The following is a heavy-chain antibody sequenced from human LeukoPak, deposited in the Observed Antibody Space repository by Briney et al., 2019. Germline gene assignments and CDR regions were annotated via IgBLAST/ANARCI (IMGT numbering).Heavy chain of an antibody. V-gene: IGHV4-34*01. D-gene: IGHD6-13*01. Sequence: PSETLSLTCAVYGGSFSGYYWSWIRQPPGKGLEWIGEIYHSGSTNYNPSLTSRVTISVDKSKNHFSLKLSSVTAADTAVYYCARVVGSAAGIWGQGTLVTVSS. CDR1: GGSFSGYY. CDR3: ARVVGSAAGI. J-gene: IGHJ4*02. CDR2: IYHSGST.